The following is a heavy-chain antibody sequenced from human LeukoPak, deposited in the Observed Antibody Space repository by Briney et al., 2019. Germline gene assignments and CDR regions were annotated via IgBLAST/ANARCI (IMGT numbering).Heavy chain of an antibody. J-gene: IGHJ3*02. CDR1: NGSISSDDSY. Sequence: SQTLSLTCSVSNGSISSDDSYWSWIRQSPGKGLEWIAYIYYSGSTYSTPSLKSRVTMSVDTSKNQFSLKLTSVTAADTAVYYCVRVSRGGSGSGAFDIWGQGTVVTVSS. V-gene: IGHV4-30-4*01. CDR3: VRVSRGGSGSGAFDI. D-gene: IGHD3-10*01. CDR2: IYYSGST.